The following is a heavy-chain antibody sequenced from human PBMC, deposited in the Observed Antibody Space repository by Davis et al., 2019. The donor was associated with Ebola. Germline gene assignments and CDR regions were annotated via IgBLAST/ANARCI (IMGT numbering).Heavy chain of an antibody. CDR1: GFTFSSYG. CDR2: INHSGST. Sequence: PGGSLRLSCAASGFTFSSYGMHWVRQPPGKGLEWIGEINHSGSTNYNPSLKSRVTISVDTSKNQFSLKLSSVTAADTAVYYCARGRIAAAGTRYYYYMDVWGKGTTVTVSS. V-gene: IGHV4-34*01. CDR3: ARGRIAAAGTRYYYYMDV. D-gene: IGHD6-13*01. J-gene: IGHJ6*03.